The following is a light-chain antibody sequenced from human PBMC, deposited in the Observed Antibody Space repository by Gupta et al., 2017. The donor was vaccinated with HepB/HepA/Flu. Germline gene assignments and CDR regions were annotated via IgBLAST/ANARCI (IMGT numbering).Light chain of an antibody. Sequence: SYVLTQPPSVSVAPGKTARVTCGGNNIGSKSVHWYQQKPGTAPVLVVYEDSDRPSGIPERFSASNSGTPATLSISRVQAGDEANYYCTAWDSSRMHGGFGGGTKLTVL. CDR1: NIGSKS. CDR2: EDS. J-gene: IGLJ2*01. V-gene: IGLV3-21*03. CDR3: TAWDSSRMHGG.